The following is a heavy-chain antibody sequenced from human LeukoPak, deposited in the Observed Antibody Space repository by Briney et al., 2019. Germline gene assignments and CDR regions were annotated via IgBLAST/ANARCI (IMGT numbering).Heavy chain of an antibody. CDR1: GFTFTRSA. CDR3: AAGNYYDSSGYYY. Sequence: SVKVSCTASGFTFTRSAVQWVRQARGQRLEWIGWIVVGSGNTNYAQMFQERVTITRDMSTSTAYMEVSSLRSEDTAVYYCAAGNYYDSSGYYYWGQGTLVTVSS. CDR2: IVVGSGNT. J-gene: IGHJ4*02. D-gene: IGHD3-22*01. V-gene: IGHV1-58*01.